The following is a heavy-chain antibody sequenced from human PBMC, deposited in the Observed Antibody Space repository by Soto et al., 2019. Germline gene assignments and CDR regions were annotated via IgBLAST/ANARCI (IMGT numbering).Heavy chain of an antibody. CDR2: INHSGST. CDR1: GGSFSVYY. D-gene: IGHD3-9*01. CDR3: ARGRTWYFDWLLGSYFDY. J-gene: IGHJ4*02. Sequence: ASGTLTIACATYGGSFSVYYWSWIRQPPGKGLEWIGEINHSGSTNYNPSLKSRVTISVDTSKNQFSLKLSSVTAADTAVYYCARGRTWYFDWLLGSYFDYWGQGTLVTVSS. V-gene: IGHV4-34*01.